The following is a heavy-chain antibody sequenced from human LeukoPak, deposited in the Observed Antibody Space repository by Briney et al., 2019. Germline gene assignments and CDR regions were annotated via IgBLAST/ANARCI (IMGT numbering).Heavy chain of an antibody. V-gene: IGHV1-24*01. CDR3: ATDVWFGELEGY. CDR2: FDPEDGET. J-gene: IGHJ4*02. Sequence: EASVKVSCKVSGYTLTELSMHWVRQAPGKGLEWMGGFDPEDGETIYAQKFQGRVTMTEDTSTDTAYMELSSLRSEDTAVYYCATDVWFGELEGYWGQGTLVTVSS. D-gene: IGHD3-10*01. CDR1: GYTLTELS.